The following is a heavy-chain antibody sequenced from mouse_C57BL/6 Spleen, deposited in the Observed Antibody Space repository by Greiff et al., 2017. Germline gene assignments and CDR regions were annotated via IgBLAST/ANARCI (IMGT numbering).Heavy chain of an antibody. J-gene: IGHJ1*03. V-gene: IGHV3-6*01. Sequence: EVKLVESGPGLVKPSQSLSLTCSVTGYSITSGYYWNWIRQFPGNKLEWMGYISYDGSNNYNPSLKNRISITRDTSKNQFFLKLNSVTTEDTATYYCARYGNWYFDVWGTGTTVTVSS. CDR1: GYSITSGYY. CDR2: ISYDGSN. CDR3: ARYGNWYFDV. D-gene: IGHD2-1*01.